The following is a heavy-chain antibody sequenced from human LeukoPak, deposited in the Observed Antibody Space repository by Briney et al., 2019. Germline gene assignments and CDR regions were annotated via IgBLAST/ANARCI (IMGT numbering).Heavy chain of an antibody. Sequence: GESLKTSCKGSGYRFTSYWIGWVRQMPGKGLEWMGIIYPGDSDTRYSPSFQGQVTISADKSISTAYLQWSSLKASDTAMYYCARHSEYCSSTSCSPAWGQGTLVTVSS. J-gene: IGHJ5*02. CDR1: GYRFTSYW. CDR2: IYPGDSDT. D-gene: IGHD2-2*01. CDR3: ARHSEYCSSTSCSPA. V-gene: IGHV5-51*01.